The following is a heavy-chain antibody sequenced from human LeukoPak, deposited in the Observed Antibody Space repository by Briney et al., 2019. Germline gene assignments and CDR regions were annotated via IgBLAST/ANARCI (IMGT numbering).Heavy chain of an antibody. J-gene: IGHJ4*02. CDR2: IYHSGST. D-gene: IGHD4/OR15-4a*01. CDR1: GYSISSGYY. V-gene: IGHV4-38-2*02. Sequence: SETLSLTCTVSGYSISSGYYWGWIRQPPGKGLEWIGSIYHSGSTYYNPSLKSRVTMSVDTSKNQFSLKVSSVTAADTAVYYCARMGAIAGASANPDYWGQGTLVTVSS. CDR3: ARMGAIAGASANPDY.